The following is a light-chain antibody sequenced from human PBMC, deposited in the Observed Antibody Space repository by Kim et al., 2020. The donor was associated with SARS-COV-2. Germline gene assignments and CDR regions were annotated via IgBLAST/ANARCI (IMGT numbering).Light chain of an antibody. V-gene: IGKV1-8*01. Sequence: AIRMTQSPSSFSASTGDRVTITCRASQGISSYLAWYQQRPGKAPKLLIYAAFTLQSGVPSRFSVSESGTDFTLTISCLQSEDFATYYCQQYYGYPRTFGQGTKVDIK. CDR2: AAF. CDR1: QGISSY. J-gene: IGKJ1*01. CDR3: QQYYGYPRT.